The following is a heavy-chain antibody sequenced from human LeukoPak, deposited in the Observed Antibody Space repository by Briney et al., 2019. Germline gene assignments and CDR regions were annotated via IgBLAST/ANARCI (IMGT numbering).Heavy chain of an antibody. Sequence: GGSLRLSCAASGFTFITYSMNWVRQAPGKGLEWVSYISSSGSTIYYADSVKGRFTISRDNAKNSLYLQMNSLRAEDTAVYYCAELGITMIGGVWGKGTTVTISS. D-gene: IGHD3-10*02. J-gene: IGHJ6*04. CDR3: AELGITMIGGV. V-gene: IGHV3-48*04. CDR1: GFTFITYS. CDR2: ISSSGSTI.